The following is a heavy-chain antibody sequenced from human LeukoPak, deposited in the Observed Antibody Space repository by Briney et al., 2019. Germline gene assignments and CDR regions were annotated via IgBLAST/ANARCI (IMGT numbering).Heavy chain of an antibody. J-gene: IGHJ4*02. V-gene: IGHV4-4*07. Sequence: SETLSLTCTVSRGSISTYYWSWVRQPAGKGLEWLGRLYASGSTIYNPSLKGRAAMSLDTSKNLFSLKLTSVTAADTAVYYCATLVDRALNYYFDYWGQGILVTVSS. CDR1: RGSISTYY. D-gene: IGHD5-18*01. CDR3: ATLVDRALNYYFDY. CDR2: LYASGST.